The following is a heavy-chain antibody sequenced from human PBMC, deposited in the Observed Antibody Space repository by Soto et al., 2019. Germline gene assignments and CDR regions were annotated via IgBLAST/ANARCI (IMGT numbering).Heavy chain of an antibody. CDR2: ISSSSSYI. CDR1: GFTFSSYS. J-gene: IGHJ4*02. D-gene: IGHD2-2*01. Sequence: PGGSLRLSCAASGFTFSSYSMNWVRQAPGKGLEWVSSISSSSSYIYYADSVKGRFTISRDNAKNSLYLQMNSLRAEHTAVYYCARDPTDIVVVPAAGHSIGWTPFDYWGQGTLVTVSS. V-gene: IGHV3-21*04. CDR3: ARDPTDIVVVPAAGHSIGWTPFDY.